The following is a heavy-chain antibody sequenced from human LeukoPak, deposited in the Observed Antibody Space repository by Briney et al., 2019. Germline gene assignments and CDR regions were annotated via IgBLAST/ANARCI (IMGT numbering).Heavy chain of an antibody. CDR1: GGSISSSY. Sequence: SETLSLTCTVSGGSISSSYGSWIRQPPGKGLEWIGYIYYSGSTNYNPSLKSRVTISVDTSKNQFSLKLNSVTAADTAVYYCARQGPLTTAVTTRTNPFDYWGQGTLVTVSS. CDR3: ARQGPLTTAVTTRTNPFDY. V-gene: IGHV4-59*08. CDR2: IYYSGST. D-gene: IGHD4-11*01. J-gene: IGHJ4*02.